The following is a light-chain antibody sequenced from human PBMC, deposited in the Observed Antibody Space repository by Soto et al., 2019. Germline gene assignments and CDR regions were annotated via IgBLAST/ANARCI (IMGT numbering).Light chain of an antibody. CDR2: DAS. CDR1: QDISNY. J-gene: IGKJ3*01. V-gene: IGKV1-33*01. CDR3: QQYNTRQVT. Sequence: DVYVSRCTCSLSTSVRDRGTITFRASQDISNYLTWYQQTPGKAPKLLIYDASNRETGVPSRFSGSGYGTDFTLTISSLQPEDFATYFCQQYNTRQVTFGRGTKVDIK.